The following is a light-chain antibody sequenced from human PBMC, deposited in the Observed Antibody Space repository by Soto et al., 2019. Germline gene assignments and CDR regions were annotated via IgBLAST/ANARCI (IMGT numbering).Light chain of an antibody. CDR1: QSISTW. J-gene: IGKJ1*01. CDR3: QQYYISWS. V-gene: IGKV1-5*01. Sequence: DIQMTQSPSTLSASVGDRVTITCRASQSISTWLAWYQMKPGKVPKLLIFDVSILASGVPSRFSGSGSGTEFTLTISSLQPEDFATYSCQQYYISWSFGQGTKVDIK. CDR2: DVS.